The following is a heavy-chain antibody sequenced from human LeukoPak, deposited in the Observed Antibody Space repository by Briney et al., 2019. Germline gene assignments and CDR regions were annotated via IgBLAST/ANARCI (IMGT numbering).Heavy chain of an antibody. CDR1: GDSITNSNYF. J-gene: IGHJ4*02. D-gene: IGHD2-21*02. Sequence: PSETLSLTCTVSGDSITNSNYFWGWIRQPPGPGLEWIGEVFYNGNTHYNPSLKGRVTISTDTSKNQFSLTLTAVTASDTAIYYCARRSPLVVVTAAHYYDYWGQGTLVTVSS. V-gene: IGHV4-39*01. CDR3: ARRSPLVVVTAAHYYDY. CDR2: VFYNGNT.